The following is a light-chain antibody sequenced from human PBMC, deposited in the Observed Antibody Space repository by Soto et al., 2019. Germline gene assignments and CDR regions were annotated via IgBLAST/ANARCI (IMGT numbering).Light chain of an antibody. Sequence: ITLTQSPATLSLSPGERATLSCRASQSVGNYLAWYQQKPGQAPRLIIHDASSRATGIPARFSGSGSGTEFTLTISSLQSEDFAVYYCQQYHNWPRTFGQGTKVDIK. CDR1: QSVGNY. CDR3: QQYHNWPRT. J-gene: IGKJ1*01. V-gene: IGKV3D-15*01. CDR2: DAS.